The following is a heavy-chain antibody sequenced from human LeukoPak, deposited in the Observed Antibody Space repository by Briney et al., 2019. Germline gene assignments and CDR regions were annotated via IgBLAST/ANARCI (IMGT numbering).Heavy chain of an antibody. CDR2: ISGSGGST. Sequence: PGGSLRLSCAASGFTFSSYAMSWVRQAPGKGLEWVSAISGSGGSTYYADSVKGRFTISGDNSKNTLYLQMNSLRAEDTAVYYCAKDQVARSWSAAFDIWGQGTMVTVSS. CDR3: AKDQVARSWSAAFDI. V-gene: IGHV3-23*01. CDR1: GFTFSSYA. J-gene: IGHJ3*02. D-gene: IGHD6-13*01.